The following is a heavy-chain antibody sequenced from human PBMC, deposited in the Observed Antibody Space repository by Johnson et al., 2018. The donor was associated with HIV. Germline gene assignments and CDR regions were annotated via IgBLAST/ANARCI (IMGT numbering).Heavy chain of an antibody. J-gene: IGHJ3*02. CDR3: ARVSTGFTVFGVVILPTGAFDI. CDR2: ISYDGSNK. CDR1: GFTFSSYA. D-gene: IGHD3-3*01. Sequence: QEQLVESGGGLVQPGGSLRLSCAASGFTFSSYAMHWVRQAPGKGLEWVAVISYDGSNKYYADSVKGRFTISRDNSKNRLYLKMNSLRAEDTAVYYCARVSTGFTVFGVVILPTGAFDIWGQGTVVTVSS. V-gene: IGHV3-30-3*01.